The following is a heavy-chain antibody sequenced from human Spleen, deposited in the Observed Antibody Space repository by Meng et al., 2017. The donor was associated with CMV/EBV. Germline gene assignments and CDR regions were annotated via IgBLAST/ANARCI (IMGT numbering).Heavy chain of an antibody. J-gene: IGHJ4*02. CDR3: AKGEWELPTFFDS. Sequence: ASVKVSCKASGYTFTGYYMHWVRQAPGQGLEWMGWINPNSGGTNYAQKFQGRVTMTRDTSISAAYMELNRLRSDDTAVYYCAKGEWELPTFFDSWGQGILVTVSS. V-gene: IGHV1-2*02. D-gene: IGHD1-26*01. CDR1: GYTFTGYY. CDR2: INPNSGGT.